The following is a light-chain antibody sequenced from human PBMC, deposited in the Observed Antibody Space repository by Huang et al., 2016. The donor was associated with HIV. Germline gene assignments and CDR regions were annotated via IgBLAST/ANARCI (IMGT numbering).Light chain of an antibody. CDR1: QDIGND. J-gene: IGKJ1*01. CDR2: TAS. V-gene: IGKV1-6*01. Sequence: AIQMTQSPASLSASVGDRVTITCRASQDIGNDLGWYQQRLGKAPKLLVSTASHLQSGVPSRFTCSGSGTHFTLTISGLQPEDFATYYCLQDYTYPWTFGQGTEVEI. CDR3: LQDYTYPWT.